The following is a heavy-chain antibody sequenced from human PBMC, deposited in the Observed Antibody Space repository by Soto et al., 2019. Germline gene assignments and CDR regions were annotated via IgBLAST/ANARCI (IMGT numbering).Heavy chain of an antibody. D-gene: IGHD3-3*01. CDR2: ISSSGSTI. CDR3: AKDRAVTTILGGYFDY. J-gene: IGHJ4*02. Sequence: GGSLRLSCAASGFTFSDYYMSWIRQAPGKGLEWVSYISSSGSTIYYADSVKGRFTISRDNAKNSLYLQMNSLRAEDTAVYYCAKDRAVTTILGGYFDYWGQGTLVTVSS. V-gene: IGHV3-11*01. CDR1: GFTFSDYY.